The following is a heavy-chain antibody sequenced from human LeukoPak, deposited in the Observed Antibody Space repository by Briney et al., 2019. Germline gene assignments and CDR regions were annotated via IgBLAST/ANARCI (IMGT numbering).Heavy chain of an antibody. D-gene: IGHD4-17*01. Sequence: PSETLSLTCTVSGGSISHYYWSWIRQPPEKGLEWIGYTYYGGSTKFNPSLKSQVAISVDTSKKQFSLNLTSVTAADTAVYYCARGPSVTSIGGPWGQGTLVTVSA. J-gene: IGHJ5*02. CDR3: ARGPSVTSIGGP. V-gene: IGHV4-59*01. CDR1: GGSISHYY. CDR2: TYYGGST.